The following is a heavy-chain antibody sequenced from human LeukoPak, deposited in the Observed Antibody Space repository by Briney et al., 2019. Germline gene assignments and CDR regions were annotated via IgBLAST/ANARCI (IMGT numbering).Heavy chain of an antibody. D-gene: IGHD3-10*01. CDR2: IYTSGST. CDR1: GGSISSYY. CDR3: ARGTTLWFGEGYYYYYGMDV. Sequence: SETLSLTCTVSGGSISSYYWSWIRQPAGKGLEWIGRIYTSGSTNYNPSLKSRVTMSVDTSKNQFSLKLCSVTAADTAVYYCARGTTLWFGEGYYYYYGMDVWGQGTTVTVSS. J-gene: IGHJ6*02. V-gene: IGHV4-4*07.